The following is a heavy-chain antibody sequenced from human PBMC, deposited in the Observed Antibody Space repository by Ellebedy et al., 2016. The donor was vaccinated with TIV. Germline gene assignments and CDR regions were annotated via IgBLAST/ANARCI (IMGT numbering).Heavy chain of an antibody. CDR1: GGSISSYY. V-gene: IGHV4-59*01. CDR2: IYYSGST. J-gene: IGHJ6*02. Sequence: MPSETLSLTCTVSGGSISSYYWSWIRQPPGKGLELNGYIYYSGSTNYNPSLKSRVTISVDTSKNQFSLKLSSVTAADTAVYYCARGEVTLYYYGMDVWGQGTTVTVSS. CDR3: ARGEVTLYYYGMDV.